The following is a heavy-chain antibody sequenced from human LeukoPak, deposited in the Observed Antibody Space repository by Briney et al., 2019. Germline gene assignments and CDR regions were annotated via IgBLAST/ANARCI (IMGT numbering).Heavy chain of an antibody. CDR1: GYTFTGYY. J-gene: IGHJ3*02. Sequence: ASVKVSCKASGYTFTGYYMHWVRQAPGQGLEWMGWINPNSGGTNYAQKFQGRVTMTRDTSISTAYMELSRLRSDDTAVYYCARDSNPGDAFDIWGQGTMVTVSS. V-gene: IGHV1-2*02. CDR2: INPNSGGT. CDR3: ARDSNPGDAFDI.